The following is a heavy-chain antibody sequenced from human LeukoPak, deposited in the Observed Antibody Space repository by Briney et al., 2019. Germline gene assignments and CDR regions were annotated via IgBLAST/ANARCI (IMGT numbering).Heavy chain of an antibody. D-gene: IGHD1-26*01. Sequence: GASVKVSCKASGYTFTGYYMHWVGQAPGQGLEWMGRINPNSGGTNYAQKLQGRVTMTRDTSISTAHMEVSRLRSDDTAVYYCARYITVGATYQHSDYWGQGTLVTVSS. CDR1: GYTFTGYY. CDR3: ARYITVGATYQHSDY. J-gene: IGHJ4*02. V-gene: IGHV1-2*06. CDR2: INPNSGGT.